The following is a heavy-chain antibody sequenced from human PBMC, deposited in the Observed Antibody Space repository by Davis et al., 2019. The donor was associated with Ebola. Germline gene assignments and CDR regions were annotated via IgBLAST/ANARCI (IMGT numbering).Heavy chain of an antibody. V-gene: IGHV1-69*13. CDR1: GGTFRSYA. D-gene: IGHD2-15*01. Sequence: AASVKVSCKASGGTFRSYAISWLRQAPGQGLEWMGGIIPIFGKTTYAHAQKFQGRVTITADESMTTAFLELSGLRSDDTAVYYCARGDDLEVVGLFYYNYGADVWGKGTAVTVSS. J-gene: IGHJ6*04. CDR3: ARGDDLEVVGLFYYNYGADV. CDR2: IIPIFGKT.